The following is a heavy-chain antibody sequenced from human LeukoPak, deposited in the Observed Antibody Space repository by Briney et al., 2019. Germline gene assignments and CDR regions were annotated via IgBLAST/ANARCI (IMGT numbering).Heavy chain of an antibody. CDR2: INHSGST. V-gene: IGHV4-34*01. J-gene: IGHJ4*02. CDR1: GGSFSGYY. Sequence: PSETLSLTCAVYGGSFSGYYWSWIRQPPGKGLEWIGEINHSGSTNYNPSLKSRVTISVDTSKNQFSLKPSSVTAADTAVYYCARARPPTPFDYWGQGTLVTVSS. CDR3: ARARPPTPFDY.